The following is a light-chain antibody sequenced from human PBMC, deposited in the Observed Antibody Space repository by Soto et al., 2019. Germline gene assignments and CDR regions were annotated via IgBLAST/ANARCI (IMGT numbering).Light chain of an antibody. CDR2: DVT. V-gene: IGLV2-14*01. CDR1: SSDVGAYNY. CDR3: SSYTTSSTVV. J-gene: IGLJ2*01. Sequence: QSALTQPASVSGSPGQSITISCTGTSSDVGAYNYVSWYQQNPGKAPKVIIYDVTNQPSGVSNRFSGSKSGTTASLAISGLQAEDEADYYCSSYTTSSTVVFGGGTKLTVL.